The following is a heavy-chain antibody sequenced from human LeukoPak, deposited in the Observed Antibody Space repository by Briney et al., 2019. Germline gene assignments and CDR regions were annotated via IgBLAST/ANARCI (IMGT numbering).Heavy chain of an antibody. CDR2: ISGSGDAT. D-gene: IGHD3-10*01. CDR3: AKLPDYGSGSSLDY. V-gene: IGHV3-23*01. J-gene: IGHJ4*02. CDR1: GFTFSTYA. Sequence: GGSLRLSCAASGFTFSTYAMSWVRQAPGKGLEWVSGISGSGDATYYADPVKGRFTISRDTSKNTLYLQMNSLRAEDTAVYYCAKLPDYGSGSSLDYWGQGTLVSVSS.